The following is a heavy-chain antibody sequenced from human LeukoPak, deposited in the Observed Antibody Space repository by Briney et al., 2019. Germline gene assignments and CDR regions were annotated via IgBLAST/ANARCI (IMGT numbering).Heavy chain of an antibody. J-gene: IGHJ3*02. V-gene: IGHV1-69*13. CDR2: IIPIFGTA. Sequence: ASVKVSCKASRGTFSSYAISWVRQAPGQGLEWMGGIIPIFGTANYAQKFQGRVTITADESTSTAYMELSSLRSEDTAVYYCARGIVAAIDAFDIWGQGTMVTVSS. CDR3: ARGIVAAIDAFDI. CDR1: RGTFSSYA. D-gene: IGHD6-25*01.